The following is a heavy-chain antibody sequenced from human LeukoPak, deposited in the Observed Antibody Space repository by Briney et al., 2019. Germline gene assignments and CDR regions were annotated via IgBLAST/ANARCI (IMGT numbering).Heavy chain of an antibody. CDR2: ISSSGSTI. J-gene: IGHJ4*02. Sequence: GGSLRLSCAASGFTFSDYYMSWIRQAPGKGLEWVSYISSSGSTIYYADSVKGRLTISRDNAKNSLYLQMNSLRAEDTAVYYCARDRAAEVRGVNDYWGQGTLVTVSS. V-gene: IGHV3-11*01. CDR1: GFTFSDYY. CDR3: ARDRAAEVRGVNDY. D-gene: IGHD3-10*01.